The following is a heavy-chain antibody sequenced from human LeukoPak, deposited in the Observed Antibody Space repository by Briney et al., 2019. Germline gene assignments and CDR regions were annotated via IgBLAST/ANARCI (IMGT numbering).Heavy chain of an antibody. D-gene: IGHD3-10*01. CDR3: ARQGSKVYYYGSEIFDY. J-gene: IGHJ4*02. Sequence: SVKVSCKASGGTFSSYAISWVRQAPGQGLEWMGRIIPILGIANYAQKFQGRVAITADKSTSTAYMELSSLRSEDTAVHYCARQGSKVYYYGSEIFDYWGQGTLVTVSS. CDR2: IIPILGIA. V-gene: IGHV1-69*04. CDR1: GGTFSSYA.